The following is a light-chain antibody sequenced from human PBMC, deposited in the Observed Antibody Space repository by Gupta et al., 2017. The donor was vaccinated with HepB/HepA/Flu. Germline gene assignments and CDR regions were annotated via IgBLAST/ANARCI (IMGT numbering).Light chain of an antibody. V-gene: IGLV2-14*01. CDR1: SSDVGGYNY. J-gene: IGLJ1*01. CDR3: SSYTSSSTPYV. Sequence: QSALTPPASVSRSPGPSITISCTGTSSDVGGYNYVSWYQQHPGKAPKLMIYDVSNRPSGVSNRFSGSKSGNTASLTISGLQAEDEADYYCSSYTSSSTPYVFGTGTKVTVL. CDR2: DVS.